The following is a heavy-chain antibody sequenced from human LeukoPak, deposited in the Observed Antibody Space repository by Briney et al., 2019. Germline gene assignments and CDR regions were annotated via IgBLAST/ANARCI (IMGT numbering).Heavy chain of an antibody. CDR3: AREADYYFDY. J-gene: IGHJ4*02. Sequence: SGTQSLTCAVYGGSFSGYYWSWIRQPPGKGLEWIGEINHSGITNYNPSLKSRVTISVDTSKNQFSLKLSSVTAADTAVYYCAREADYYFDYWGQGTLVTVSS. CDR1: GGSFSGYY. CDR2: INHSGIT. V-gene: IGHV4-34*01. D-gene: IGHD6-25*01.